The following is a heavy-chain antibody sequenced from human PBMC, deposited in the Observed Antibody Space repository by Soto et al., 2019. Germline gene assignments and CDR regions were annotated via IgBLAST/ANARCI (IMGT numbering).Heavy chain of an antibody. CDR3: ARDPYYYDSSGYFDY. CDR1: GGTFSSYA. D-gene: IGHD3-22*01. J-gene: IGHJ4*02. Sequence: SVKVSCKASGGTFSSYAISWVRQAPGQGLEWMGGIIPIFGTANYAQKFLGRVTITADESTSTAYMELSSLRSEDTAVYYCARDPYYYDSSGYFDYWGQGTLVTVSS. CDR2: IIPIFGTA. V-gene: IGHV1-69*13.